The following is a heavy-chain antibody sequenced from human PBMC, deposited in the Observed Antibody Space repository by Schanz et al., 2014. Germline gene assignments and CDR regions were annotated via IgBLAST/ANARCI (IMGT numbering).Heavy chain of an antibody. V-gene: IGHV3-23*04. J-gene: IGHJ2*01. CDR1: GFTFTNYA. Sequence: EVQLVESGGGVVQPGRSLRLSCAASGFTFTNYAMSWVRQAPGKGLEWVSLISDSGDTAYYADSVKGRFTISRDNSKNTRYLQMNSMRAEDTAIYDCAKDAPYPFALRGRGALITVSS. CDR2: ISDSGDTA. CDR3: AKDAPYPFAL.